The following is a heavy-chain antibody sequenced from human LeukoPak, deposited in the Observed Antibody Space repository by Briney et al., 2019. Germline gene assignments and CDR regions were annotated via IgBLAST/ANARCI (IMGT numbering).Heavy chain of an antibody. V-gene: IGHV3-21*01. Sequence: PGGSPRLSCAASGFTFSSYSMNWVRQAPGKGLGWVSSISSSSSYIYYADSVKGRFTISRDNAKNSLYLQMNSLRAEDTAVYYCARVLYDSSGYYYYYYGMDVWGQGTTVTVSS. CDR2: ISSSSSYI. D-gene: IGHD3-22*01. CDR1: GFTFSSYS. CDR3: ARVLYDSSGYYYYYYGMDV. J-gene: IGHJ6*02.